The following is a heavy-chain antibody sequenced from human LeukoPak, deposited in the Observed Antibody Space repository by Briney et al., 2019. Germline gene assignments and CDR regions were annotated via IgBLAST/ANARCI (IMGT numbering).Heavy chain of an antibody. V-gene: IGHV3-23*01. CDR1: GFIFSSYA. CDR2: ISGSGGNT. Sequence: GGSLRLSCAASGFIFSSYAMSWVRQAPGKGLEWVSAISGSGGNTYFADSVKGRFTISRDNSKNTLYLRLNSLRAEDTAIYYCAEVTAAPNYYDSSGYPYYFDYWGQGTLVTVSS. D-gene: IGHD3-22*01. CDR3: AEVTAAPNYYDSSGYPYYFDY. J-gene: IGHJ4*02.